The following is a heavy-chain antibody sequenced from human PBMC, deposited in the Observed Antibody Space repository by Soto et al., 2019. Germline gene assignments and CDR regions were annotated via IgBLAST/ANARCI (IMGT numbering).Heavy chain of an antibody. CDR3: EKETSGYELDS. D-gene: IGHD6-25*01. CDR2: VSYDGDTE. CDR1: GFIFSGYA. V-gene: IGHV3-30-3*01. J-gene: IGHJ4*02. Sequence: QAQLVESGGGVVQPGRSLRLSCAASGFIFSGYAMHWVRQSPGKGLEWVAVVSYDGDTEYYADSVKGRFTISRDNSQNTLYLQMNSLRPEDAAIYYGEKETSGYELDSCGQGTMVTVSS.